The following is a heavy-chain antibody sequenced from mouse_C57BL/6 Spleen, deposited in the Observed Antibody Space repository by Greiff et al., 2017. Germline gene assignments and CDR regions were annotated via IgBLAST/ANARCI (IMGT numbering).Heavy chain of an antibody. CDR2: ISSGGSYT. D-gene: IGHD2-5*01. Sequence: EVQLQESGGDLVKPGGSLKLSCAASGFTFSSYGMSWVRQTPDKRLEWVATISSGGSYTYYPDSVKGRFTISRDNAKNTLYLQMSSLKSEDTAMYYCARHENYSNSRFAYWGQGTLVTVSA. J-gene: IGHJ3*01. CDR1: GFTFSSYG. V-gene: IGHV5-6*01. CDR3: ARHENYSNSRFAY.